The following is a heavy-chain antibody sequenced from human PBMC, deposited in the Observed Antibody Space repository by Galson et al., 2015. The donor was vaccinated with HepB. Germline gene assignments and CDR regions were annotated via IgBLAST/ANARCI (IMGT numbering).Heavy chain of an antibody. J-gene: IGHJ2*01. CDR2: IYYSGST. D-gene: IGHD2-21*01. V-gene: IGHV4-34*01. CDR3: ARDSRANWYFDL. Sequence: ETLSLTCAVYGGSFSGYYWSWIRQPPGKGLEWIGSIYYSGSTYYNPSLKSRVTISVDTSKNQFSLKLSSVTAADTAVYYCARDSRANWYFDLWGRGTLVTVSS. CDR1: GGSFSGYY.